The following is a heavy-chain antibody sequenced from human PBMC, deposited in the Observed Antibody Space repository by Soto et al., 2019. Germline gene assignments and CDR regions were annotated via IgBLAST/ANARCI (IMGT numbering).Heavy chain of an antibody. D-gene: IGHD1-26*01. CDR1: GFTFSSHA. J-gene: IGHJ4*02. Sequence: QVQLVESGGGVVQPGRSLRLSCAVSGFTFSSHAMHWVRQAPGKGLEWVTLISSDGSNKYYADSVKGRFTTSRDNSKNKMHLQMNSLRVEDTAVYYCSRDDEGGSDCDLGYWGQGALVTVSS. V-gene: IGHV3-30-3*01. CDR2: ISSDGSNK. CDR3: SRDDEGGSDCDLGY.